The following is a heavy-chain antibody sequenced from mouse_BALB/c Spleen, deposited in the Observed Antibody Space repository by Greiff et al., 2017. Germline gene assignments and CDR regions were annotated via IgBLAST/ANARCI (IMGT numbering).Heavy chain of an antibody. D-gene: IGHD2-10*01. V-gene: IGHV1-7*01. Sequence: VKLQESGAELAKPGASVKMSCKASGYTFTSYWMHWVKQRPGQGLEWIGYINPSTGYTEYNQKFKDKATLTADKSSSTAYMQLSSLTSEDSAVYYCAMASYYGVDGGGRWGQGTLVNGSA. J-gene: IGHJ3*01. CDR3: AMASYYGVDGGGR. CDR1: GYTFTSYW. CDR2: INPSTGYT.